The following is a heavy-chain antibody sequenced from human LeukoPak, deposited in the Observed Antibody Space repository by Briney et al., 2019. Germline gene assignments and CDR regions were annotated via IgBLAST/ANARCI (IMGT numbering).Heavy chain of an antibody. J-gene: IGHJ6*02. V-gene: IGHV4-4*02. Sequence: SETLSLTCAVSGGFISSSNWWSWVRQPPGKGLEWIGEINHSGSANYNPSLKSRVTISVDKSKNQFSLKLSSVTAADTAVYYCARDPDGRYGYGMDVWGQGTTVTVSS. CDR1: GGFISSSNW. CDR3: ARDPDGRYGYGMDV. D-gene: IGHD3-16*01. CDR2: INHSGSA.